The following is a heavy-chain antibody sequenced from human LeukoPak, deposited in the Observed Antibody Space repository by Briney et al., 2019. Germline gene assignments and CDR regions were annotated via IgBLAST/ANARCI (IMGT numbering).Heavy chain of an antibody. Sequence: PGGSLRLSCAASGITFNNVWMSWVRQAPGKGLEWVGRIKSNTDGGTTDYAAPVKGRFTISRDDSKNMLFLEMNSLKTEDTAVYYCSAPFQRYCNSNYCCATPGRNWGQGTLVTVSS. V-gene: IGHV3-15*01. CDR2: IKSNTDGGTT. D-gene: IGHD2/OR15-2a*01. J-gene: IGHJ4*02. CDR3: SAPFQRYCNSNYCCATPGRN. CDR1: GITFNNVW.